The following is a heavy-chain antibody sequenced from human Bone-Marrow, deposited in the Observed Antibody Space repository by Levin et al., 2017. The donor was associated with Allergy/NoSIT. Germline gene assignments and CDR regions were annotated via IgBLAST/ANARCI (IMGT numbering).Heavy chain of an antibody. CDR2: IYWDDDK. CDR3: AHQKFWFGELPFDY. Sequence: SGPTLVKPTQTLTLSCSFSGFSLSSNGVGVGWIRQAPGKALEWLALIYWDDDKRYSPSLKSRLNITKATSQNQVVLTMTNMAPVDTGTYYGAHQKFWFGELPFDYWGRGSLVTVSS. J-gene: IGHJ4*02. V-gene: IGHV2-5*02. D-gene: IGHD3-10*01. CDR1: GFSLSSNGVG.